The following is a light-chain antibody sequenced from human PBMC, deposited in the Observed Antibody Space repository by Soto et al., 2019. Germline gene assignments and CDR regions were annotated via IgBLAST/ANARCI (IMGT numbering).Light chain of an antibody. V-gene: IGKV1-8*01. Sequence: AIRVTQSPSSISASTGDRVTITCRASQEISPFLAWYQQRPGKAPNLLLYASSTLTSGVPSRFSGSGSGTDFTLTISNLQSEDSATYFCQQYYQYPRTFGQGTKVEIK. CDR1: QEISPF. CDR3: QQYYQYPRT. J-gene: IGKJ1*01. CDR2: ASS.